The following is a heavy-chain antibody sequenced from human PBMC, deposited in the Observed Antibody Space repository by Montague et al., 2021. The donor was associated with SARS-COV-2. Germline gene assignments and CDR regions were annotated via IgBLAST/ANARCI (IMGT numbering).Heavy chain of an antibody. V-gene: IGHV4-39*02. D-gene: IGHD3-22*01. CDR1: GGSITNNIDY. J-gene: IGHJ3*01. CDR3: ARLKRYFDSSGSPSAFDF. Sequence: SETLSLTCTVSGGSITNNIDYWAWIRQPPGKGLEWIGSIYYTGNTYCNPSLKSRVTISVVTSKNHFTLELSSVTAAETAVYYCARLKRYFDSSGSPSAFDFWGQGTKVTVSS. CDR2: IYYTGNT.